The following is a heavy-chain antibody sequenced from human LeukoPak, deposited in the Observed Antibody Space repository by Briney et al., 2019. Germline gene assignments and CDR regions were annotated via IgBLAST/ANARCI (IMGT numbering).Heavy chain of an antibody. CDR2: IYHSGST. D-gene: IGHD3-10*02. Sequence: PSETLSLTCAVYGGSFSGYYWSWIRQPPGKGLEWIGYIYHSGSTYYNPSLKSRVTISVDRSKNQFSLKLSSVTAADTAVYYCARDMSLDYWGQGTLVTVSS. J-gene: IGHJ4*02. CDR3: ARDMSLDY. V-gene: IGHV4-34*01. CDR1: GGSFSGYY.